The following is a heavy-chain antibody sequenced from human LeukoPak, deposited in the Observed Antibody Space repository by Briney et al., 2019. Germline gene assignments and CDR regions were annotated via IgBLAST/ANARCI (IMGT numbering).Heavy chain of an antibody. D-gene: IGHD6-13*01. CDR2: ISWNSGNI. Sequence: GRSLRLSCAASGFTFSSYGMHWVRQAPGKGLEWVSGISWNSGNIGYADSVKGRFTVSRDNAKKSLFLQMNSLRPEDTALYYCAKDVGSSWSPLDYWGQGTLVTVSS. J-gene: IGHJ4*01. CDR3: AKDVGSSWSPLDY. V-gene: IGHV3-9*01. CDR1: GFTFSSYG.